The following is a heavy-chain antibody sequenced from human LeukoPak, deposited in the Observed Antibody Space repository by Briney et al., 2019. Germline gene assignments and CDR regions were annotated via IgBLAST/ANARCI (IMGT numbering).Heavy chain of an antibody. Sequence: PGRSLRLSCAASGFTFNDLAMHWVRQAPGKGLEWVSGITWNSGRIAYADSVKGRFTISRDNAKNSLYLQMNSLRAEDMALYYCAKMSGYTSGWIDYWGQGALVSVSS. J-gene: IGHJ4*02. CDR3: AKMSGYTSGWIDY. CDR2: ITWNSGRI. CDR1: GFTFNDLA. V-gene: IGHV3-9*03. D-gene: IGHD6-19*01.